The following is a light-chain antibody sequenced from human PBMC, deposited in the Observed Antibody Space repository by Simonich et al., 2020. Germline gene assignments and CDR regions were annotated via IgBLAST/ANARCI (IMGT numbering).Light chain of an antibody. J-gene: IGKJ2*01. CDR2: WAS. V-gene: IGKV4-1*01. Sequence: DIVMTQSPYSLAVSLGERATINCKSSQSVLYSSNNKNYLAWYQQKPGQPPKLLIYWASTRESGVPDRFRGSGSGTAFTLTISSLQAEDVAVYYCQQYYSTPYTFGQGTKLEIK. CDR3: QQYYSTPYT. CDR1: QSVLYSSNNKNY.